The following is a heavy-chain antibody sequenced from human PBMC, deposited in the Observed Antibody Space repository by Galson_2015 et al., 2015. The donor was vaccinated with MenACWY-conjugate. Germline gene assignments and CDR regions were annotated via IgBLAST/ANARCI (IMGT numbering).Heavy chain of an antibody. V-gene: IGHV3-23*01. Sequence: SLRLSCAASGFSFSAYAMTWVRQGPGKGLEWVSTISGSGRTYYADSVKGRFTISRGNSKNTLYLQMNSLRADDTAVYYCAKYTAYVSGSLLTPFDPWGQGTLVTVS. CDR1: GFSFSAYA. CDR3: AKYTAYVSGSLLTPFDP. D-gene: IGHD3-10*01. J-gene: IGHJ5*02. CDR2: ISGSGRT.